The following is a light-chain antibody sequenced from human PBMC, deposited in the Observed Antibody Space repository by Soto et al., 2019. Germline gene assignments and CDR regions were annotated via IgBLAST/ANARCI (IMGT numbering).Light chain of an antibody. CDR1: QSVSSNY. Sequence: EIVLTQSPGTLSLSPGERATLSCRASQSVSSNYLAWYQQKPGQAPRLLIYGASGRATGIPDRFSGSGSGTDFTLTISRLEPEDFAVYYCKQYGSSPGYTFGQGTKLEIK. CDR3: KQYGSSPGYT. J-gene: IGKJ2*01. V-gene: IGKV3-20*01. CDR2: GAS.